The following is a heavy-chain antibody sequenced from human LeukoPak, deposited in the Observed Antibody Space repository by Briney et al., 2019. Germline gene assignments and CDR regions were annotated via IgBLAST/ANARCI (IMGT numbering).Heavy chain of an antibody. J-gene: IGHJ4*02. D-gene: IGHD3-10*01. Sequence: SETLSLTCTVSGGSISSGNYYWGWTRQSPEKGLEWIGSIHTTGATYYNPSFKSRVTISADTSQNQFSLKLSSVTAADTAVYYCARATYYYGSGSSRPFDYWGQGTLVTVSS. CDR3: ARATYYYGSGSSRPFDY. V-gene: IGHV4-39*01. CDR2: IHTTGAT. CDR1: GGSISSGNYY.